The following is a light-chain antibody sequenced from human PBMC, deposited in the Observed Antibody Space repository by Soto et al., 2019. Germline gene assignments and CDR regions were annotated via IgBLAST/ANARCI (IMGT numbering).Light chain of an antibody. J-gene: IGKJ4*01. CDR1: QSVSSNY. CDR3: QQYFTSPLT. Sequence: EVVLTQSPGTLSLSPGESATLSCRASQSVSSNYLAWYQQKPGQAPRLLIYGVSTRATGIPDRFSGSGSGTDFSLTISRLEPEDFALYYSQQYFTSPLTFGGGTKVEIK. CDR2: GVS. V-gene: IGKV3-20*01.